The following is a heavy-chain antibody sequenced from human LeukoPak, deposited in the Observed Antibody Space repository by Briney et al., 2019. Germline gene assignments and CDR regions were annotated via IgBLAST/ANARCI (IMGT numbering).Heavy chain of an antibody. D-gene: IGHD5-24*01. J-gene: IGHJ5*02. Sequence: SETLSLTCTVSGGSVSSSFYYWGWIRQPPGKGLEWIGSIHYRGSTYYNPSLKSRVTISVDTSKNQFSLKLSSVTAADTAVYYCARDIGSQMATISDWFDPWGQGTLVIVSS. CDR1: GGSVSSSFYY. CDR2: IHYRGST. V-gene: IGHV4-39*07. CDR3: ARDIGSQMATISDWFDP.